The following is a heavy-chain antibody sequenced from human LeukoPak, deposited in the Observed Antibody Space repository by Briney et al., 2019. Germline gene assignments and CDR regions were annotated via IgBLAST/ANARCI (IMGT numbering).Heavy chain of an antibody. CDR3: ARGNRDVMVRYSSSSNPRGYLQH. D-gene: IGHD6-13*01. CDR1: GFTFSSYN. J-gene: IGHJ1*01. V-gene: IGHV4-34*01. Sequence: PWGSLSLSCAASGFTFSSYNMNWIRQPPGKGLEWIGEINHSGSTNYNPSLKSRVTISVDTSKNQFSLKLSSVTAADTAVYYCARGNRDVMVRYSSSSNPRGYLQHWGQGTLVTVSS. CDR2: INHSGST.